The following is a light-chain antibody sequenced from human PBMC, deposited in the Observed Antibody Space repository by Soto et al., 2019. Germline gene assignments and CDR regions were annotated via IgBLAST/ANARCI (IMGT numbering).Light chain of an antibody. CDR3: QHYYSYPPT. CDR2: AAS. V-gene: IGKV1-8*01. Sequence: AIRMTQSPASLSASTGDRVTITCRASQNIRSNLAWYQQKPGKAPKLLIYAASTLESGVPSRFSGSGSGTDFALTISWLQSEDFATYYCQHYYSYPPTFGQGTKVEF. J-gene: IGKJ1*01. CDR1: QNIRSN.